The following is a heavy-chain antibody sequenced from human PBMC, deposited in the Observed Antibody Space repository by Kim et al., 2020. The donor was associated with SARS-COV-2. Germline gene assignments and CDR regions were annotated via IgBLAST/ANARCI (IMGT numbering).Heavy chain of an antibody. V-gene: IGHV3-30*04. J-gene: IGHJ3*02. CDR1: GFTFSNYA. D-gene: IGHD3-22*01. Sequence: GWSLRLSCAVSGFTFSNYAMHWVRQAPGKGLEWVAVISFHGINKYYSDSVKGRFTISRDNFENTLYLQMNSLGAEDTAVYYCARDLYYDTSGGAFDIWGQGTRGTVSS. CDR2: ISFHGINK. CDR3: ARDLYYDTSGGAFDI.